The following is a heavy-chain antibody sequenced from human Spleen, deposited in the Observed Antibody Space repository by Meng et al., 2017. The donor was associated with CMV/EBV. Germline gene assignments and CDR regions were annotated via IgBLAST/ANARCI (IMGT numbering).Heavy chain of an antibody. CDR1: GFTFSDYY. V-gene: IGHV3-11*01. D-gene: IGHD2-21*01. J-gene: IGHJ6*02. CDR2: ISGSSGTI. CDR3: ARVTGSFGFVVVIDMYGMDV. Sequence: GESLKISCAASGFTFSDYYMSWIRQAPGKGLQWLSYISGSSGTIYYADSVKGRFTISRDNAKNSLYLQMNSLRAEDTAVYYCARVTGSFGFVVVIDMYGMDVWGQGTTVTVSS.